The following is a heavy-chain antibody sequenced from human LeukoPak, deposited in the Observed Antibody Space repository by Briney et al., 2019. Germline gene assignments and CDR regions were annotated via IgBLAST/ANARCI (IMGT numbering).Heavy chain of an antibody. CDR1: GFTFTTYA. V-gene: IGHV3-23*01. Sequence: GGSLRLSCAVSGFTFTTYAMSWVRQAPGKGLEWVPVIFNSDAAYYADSVRGRFSISRDNSKNTLYLQMNNLRGEDTAVYYCVTDSRLIGGYWGQGLLVTVSS. CDR2: IFNSDAA. D-gene: IGHD2-21*01. J-gene: IGHJ4*02. CDR3: VTDSRLIGGY.